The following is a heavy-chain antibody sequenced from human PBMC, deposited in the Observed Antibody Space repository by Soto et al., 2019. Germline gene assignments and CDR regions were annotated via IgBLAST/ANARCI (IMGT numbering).Heavy chain of an antibody. CDR1: GFTVSSHY. CDR3: AKTVTRLIDFDV. CDR2: LYASDST. V-gene: IGHV3-53*01. Sequence: PGGSLRLSCAASGFTVSSHYMSWVRQTPGKGLEWVSILYASDSTFYADSVEGRFTISRDNSKNTVYLQLNSLRAEDTAVYYCAKTVTRLIDFDVWGQGTMVTVSS. J-gene: IGHJ3*01. D-gene: IGHD4-17*01.